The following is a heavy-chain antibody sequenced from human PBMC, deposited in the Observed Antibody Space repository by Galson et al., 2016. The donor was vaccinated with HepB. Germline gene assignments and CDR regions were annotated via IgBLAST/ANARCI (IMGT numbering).Heavy chain of an antibody. V-gene: IGHV3-72*01. D-gene: IGHD6-13*01. Sequence: SLRLSCAGSGFSFSDHYMDWVRQAPGKGLEWVGRIRNKRNNYITEYAASVIGRFTISRDNAKNSLYLQMNSLRAEDTAVYYCARGGKSDVYITAPDDLFFDLWGRGTLVTVSS. CDR2: IRNKRNNYIT. CDR1: GFSFSDHY. J-gene: IGHJ2*01. CDR3: ARGGKSDVYITAPDDLFFDL.